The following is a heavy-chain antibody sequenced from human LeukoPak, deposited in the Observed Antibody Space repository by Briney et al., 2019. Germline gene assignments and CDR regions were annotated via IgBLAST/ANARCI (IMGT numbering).Heavy chain of an antibody. J-gene: IGHJ6*02. CDR3: ARDRGFGILEWLPRYGMDV. CDR1: GYTFTSYG. CDR2: ISAYNGNT. V-gene: IGHV1-18*01. Sequence: ASVKVSCKASGYTFTSYGISWVRQAPGQGLEWMGWISAYNGNTNYAQKLQGRVTMTTDTSTSTAYMELRSLRSDDTAVYYCARDRGFGILEWLPRYGMDVWGQGTTVTVSS. D-gene: IGHD3-3*01.